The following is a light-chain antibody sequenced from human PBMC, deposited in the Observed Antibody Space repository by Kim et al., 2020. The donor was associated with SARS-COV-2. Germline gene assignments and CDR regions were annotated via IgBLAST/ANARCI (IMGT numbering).Light chain of an antibody. V-gene: IGKV3-20*01. CDR3: QHYGSSPPWT. Sequence: PRERSHLSCSASESVSSNYLAWYQHKPGQAPRLLIYYASSRATGIPDRFSGSGSGTDFTLTISRLEPEDFAVYYCQHYGSSPPWTFGQGTKVDIK. CDR2: YAS. CDR1: ESVSSNY. J-gene: IGKJ1*01.